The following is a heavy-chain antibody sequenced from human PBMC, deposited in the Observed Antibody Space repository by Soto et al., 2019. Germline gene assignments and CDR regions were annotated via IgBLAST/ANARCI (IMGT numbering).Heavy chain of an antibody. CDR2: ISGTGGTT. CDR3: AKDQYSGSPGKPDY. Sequence: GVSLRLSCAASGSTFTSYAMSWVRQAPGKGLEWVSTISGTGGTTYYADSVKGRFTISRDNSKNTLYLQMNSLTAENTAVYYCAKDQYSGSPGKPDYWGQGILVTVSS. J-gene: IGHJ4*02. V-gene: IGHV3-23*01. D-gene: IGHD1-26*01. CDR1: GSTFTSYA.